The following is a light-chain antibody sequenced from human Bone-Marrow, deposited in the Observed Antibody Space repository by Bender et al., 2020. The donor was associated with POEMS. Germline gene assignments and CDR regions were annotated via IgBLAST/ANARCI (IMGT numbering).Light chain of an antibody. CDR2: DVN. CDR3: SSYTSSNTYV. Sequence: QSALTQPASVSGSPGQSITISCTGTISDVGGYNYVSWYQQHPGKAPKLMIYDVNNRPSGVSNRFSGSKSGNTASLTISGLQAEDEANYYCSSYTSSNTYVFGTGTKVTVL. J-gene: IGLJ1*01. V-gene: IGLV2-14*03. CDR1: ISDVGGYNY.